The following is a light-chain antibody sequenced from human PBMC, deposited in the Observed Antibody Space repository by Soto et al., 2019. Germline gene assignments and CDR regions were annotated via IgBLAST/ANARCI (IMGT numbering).Light chain of an antibody. CDR1: QSVSSN. CDR2: GAS. CDR3: QQYGSSPRT. J-gene: IGKJ4*01. V-gene: IGKV3-20*01. Sequence: IVITQAPATLSVSPGERATLSCRASQSVSSNLAWYQQKPGQAPRLLIYGASSRATGIPDRFSGSGSGTDFTLTISRLEPEDFAVYYCQQYGSSPRTFGGGTKVDIK.